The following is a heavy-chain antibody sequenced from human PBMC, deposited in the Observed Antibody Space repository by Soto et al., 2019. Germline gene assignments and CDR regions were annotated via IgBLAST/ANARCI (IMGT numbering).Heavy chain of an antibody. J-gene: IGHJ4*02. D-gene: IGHD3-10*01. CDR1: GGSFSGYY. CDR3: ARVPSYGSGSYVSY. Sequence: PSETLSLTCAVYGGSFSGYYWSWIRQPPGKGLEWIGEINHSGSTNYNPSLKSRVTISVDTSKNQFSLKLSSVTAADTAVYYCARVPSYGSGSYVSYWGQGTLVTV. V-gene: IGHV4-34*01. CDR2: INHSGST.